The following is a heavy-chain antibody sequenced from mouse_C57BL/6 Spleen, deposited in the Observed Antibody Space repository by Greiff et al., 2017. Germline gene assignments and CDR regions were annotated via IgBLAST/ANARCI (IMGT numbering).Heavy chain of an antibody. CDR1: GYTFTSYW. J-gene: IGHJ2*01. V-gene: IGHV1-64*01. CDR2: IHNNSGSN. CDR3: ASGAWDY. Sequence: QVQLQQPGAELVKPGASVKLSCKASGYTFTSYWMHWVKQRPGEGLEWIGMIHNNSGSNNYNEKFKSKAILTVDKSSITAYMQLGRLTSEGSAVYCCASGAWDYWGQGTTLTVSS.